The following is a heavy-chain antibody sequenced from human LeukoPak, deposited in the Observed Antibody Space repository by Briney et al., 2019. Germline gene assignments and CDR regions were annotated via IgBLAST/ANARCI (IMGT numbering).Heavy chain of an antibody. D-gene: IGHD1-26*01. CDR3: AKGEHQPTLSFDY. J-gene: IGHJ4*02. CDR1: GFTFTNYD. V-gene: IGHV3-23*01. CDR2: ISGRGGRT. Sequence: TGGSLRLSYAASGFTFTNYDMSWVRQAPGKGLDWVSGISGRGGRTYYVDSVKGRFTISRDNSKNTLYLQMNSLRAEDTAVYYCAKGEHQPTLSFDYWGQGTLVTVSS.